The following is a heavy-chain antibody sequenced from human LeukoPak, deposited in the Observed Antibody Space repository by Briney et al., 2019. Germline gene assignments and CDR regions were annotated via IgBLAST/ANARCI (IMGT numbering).Heavy chain of an antibody. Sequence: PGGSLRLSCAASGFTFRSYAMSWVRQAPGKGLEWVSAISGSGRSTYYADSVKGRLTISRDNSKNTLYLQMNSLRAEDTAVYYCAKRRTDYYGSGSPPGDSFDIWGQGTMVTVSS. CDR3: AKRRTDYYGSGSPPGDSFDI. CDR2: ISGSGRST. V-gene: IGHV3-23*01. D-gene: IGHD3-10*01. J-gene: IGHJ3*02. CDR1: GFTFRSYA.